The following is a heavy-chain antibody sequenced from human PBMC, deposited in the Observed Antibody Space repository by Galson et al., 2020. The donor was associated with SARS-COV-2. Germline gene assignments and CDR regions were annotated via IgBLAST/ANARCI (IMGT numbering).Heavy chain of an antibody. Sequence: GGSLRLSCAASGFSFSAYWMTWVRQAPGKGLEWVVNIKPDGSDKYYVDSVKGRFTVSRDNAKNSLYLQMNSLRAEDTAVYCCARGYFYGSGSFDSWGQGTLVTVS. V-gene: IGHV3-7*04. J-gene: IGHJ5*01. CDR2: IKPDGSDK. CDR3: ARGYFYGSGSFDS. D-gene: IGHD3-10*01. CDR1: GFSFSAYW.